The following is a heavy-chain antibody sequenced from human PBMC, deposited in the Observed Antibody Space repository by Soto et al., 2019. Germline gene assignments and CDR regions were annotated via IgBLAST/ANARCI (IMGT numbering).Heavy chain of an antibody. CDR3: AYGDEGYYYYDSSGHPAPLDY. J-gene: IGHJ4*02. V-gene: IGHV2-26*01. CDR1: GFSLSNARMG. Sequence: SGPTLVNPTETLTLTCTVSGFSLSNARMGVSWIRQPPGKALEWLAHIFSNDEKSYSTSLKSRLTISKDTSKSQVVLTMTNMDPVDTATYYCAYGDEGYYYYDSSGHPAPLDYWGQGTLVTVSS. D-gene: IGHD3-22*01. CDR2: IFSNDEK.